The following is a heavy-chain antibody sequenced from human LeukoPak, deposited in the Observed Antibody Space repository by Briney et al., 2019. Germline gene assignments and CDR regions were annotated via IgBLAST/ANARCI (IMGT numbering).Heavy chain of an antibody. CDR3: ASYGGYSYGQSYYFDY. CDR2: IYYSGST. CDR1: GGSISSSSYY. D-gene: IGHD5-18*01. V-gene: IGHV4-39*01. J-gene: IGHJ4*02. Sequence: SETLSLTCTVSGGSISSSSYYWGWIRQPPGKGLEWIGSIYYSGSTYYNPSLKSRVTIPVDTSKNQFSLKLRSVTAADTAVYYCASYGGYSYGQSYYFDYWGQGTLVTVSS.